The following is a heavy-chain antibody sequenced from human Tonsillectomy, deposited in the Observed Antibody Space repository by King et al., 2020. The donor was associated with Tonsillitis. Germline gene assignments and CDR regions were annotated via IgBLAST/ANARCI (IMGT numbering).Heavy chain of an antibody. CDR2: IRSKPYGWTT. CDR1: GFTFGDYA. V-gene: IGHV3-49*03. CDR3: TRDRVTMVRGVDYYYMDV. Sequence: VQLVESGGGLVQPGRSLRLACTTSGFTFGDYALSWIRQAPGKGLEGVGFIRSKPYGWTTEYASSVKGRFTISRDDSKNIAYLQMNSLKTEDTAVYYCTRDRVTMVRGVDYYYMDVWGKGTTVTVSS. J-gene: IGHJ6*03. D-gene: IGHD3-10*01.